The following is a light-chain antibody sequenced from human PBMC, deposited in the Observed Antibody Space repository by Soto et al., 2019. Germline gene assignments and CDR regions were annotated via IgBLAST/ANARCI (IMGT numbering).Light chain of an antibody. Sequence: EIVLTQSPATLSLSPGERATLSCRASQSVSSYLAWYQQKPGQAPRLLIYDASNRATGIPPRFSGSGSGTDLTLTISSLEPEDFAVYYCQQRSNWPPRSTFGQGTRLEIK. CDR1: QSVSSY. CDR3: QQRSNWPPRST. CDR2: DAS. V-gene: IGKV3-11*01. J-gene: IGKJ5*01.